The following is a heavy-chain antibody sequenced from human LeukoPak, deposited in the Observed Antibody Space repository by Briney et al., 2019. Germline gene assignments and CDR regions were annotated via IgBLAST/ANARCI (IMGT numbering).Heavy chain of an antibody. CDR3: ARDSTYGGNSVGLDY. V-gene: IGHV1-18*01. CDR1: GYTFSNYG. D-gene: IGHD4-23*01. CDR2: IRGDNGNT. Sequence: ASVKVSCKASGYTFSNYGISWVRQAPGQGLERVGWIRGDNGNTNYAQKLQGRVTVTTDTSTSTVYMELSSLRSEDTAVYYCARDSTYGGNSVGLDYWGQGTLVTVSS. J-gene: IGHJ4*02.